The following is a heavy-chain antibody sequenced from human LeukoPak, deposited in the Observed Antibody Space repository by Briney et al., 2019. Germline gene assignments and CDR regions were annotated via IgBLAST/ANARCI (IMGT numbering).Heavy chain of an antibody. CDR3: ARDRGYSYDLDNYGMDV. D-gene: IGHD5-18*01. CDR1: GYTFTSYY. CDR2: INPSGGST. J-gene: IGHJ6*02. V-gene: IGHV1-46*01. Sequence: ASVNVSCTASGYTFTSYYMHWVRQAPGQGLEWMGIINPSGGSTSYAQKFQGRVTMTRDTSTSTVYMELSSLRSEDTAVYYCARDRGYSYDLDNYGMDVWGQGTTVTVSS.